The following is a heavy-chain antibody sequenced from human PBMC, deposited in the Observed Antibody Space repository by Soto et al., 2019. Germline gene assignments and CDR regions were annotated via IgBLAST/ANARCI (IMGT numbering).Heavy chain of an antibody. J-gene: IGHJ4*02. CDR1: GGTFSDYA. D-gene: IGHD3-10*02. Sequence: QVQLVQSGAEVKKPGSSVKVSCTASGGTFSDYAFSWVRQAPGQGLEWMGGIIPMFSSSSFAQKFQGRLTITAVDSTSTAYMSLSSLGSADTAMYYCAKDMGFQKHLFVFDLLRPGTLVTVSS. CDR2: IIPMFSSS. V-gene: IGHV1-69*01. CDR3: AKDMGFQKHLFVFDL.